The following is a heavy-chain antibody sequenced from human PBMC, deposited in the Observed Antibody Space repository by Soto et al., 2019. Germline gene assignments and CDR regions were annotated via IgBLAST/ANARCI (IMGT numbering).Heavy chain of an antibody. V-gene: IGHV3-23*01. CDR3: AEDRPRRTSGYVFDY. Sequence: EVQLLESGGKLVQPGGSLTLSCAASGFTFSTYAMAWVRQAPGKGLEWVSGVSASGLNTDYADPVKGRFYISRDNSKNRVSRQMNSLRAEDTALYYCAEDRPRRTSGYVFDYWGQGTPVTVSS. J-gene: IGHJ4*02. CDR1: GFTFSTYA. D-gene: IGHD1-1*01. CDR2: VSASGLNT.